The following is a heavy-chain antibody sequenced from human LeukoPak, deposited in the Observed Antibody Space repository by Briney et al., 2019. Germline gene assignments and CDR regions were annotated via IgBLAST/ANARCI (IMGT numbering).Heavy chain of an antibody. J-gene: IGHJ4*02. D-gene: IGHD5-18*01. V-gene: IGHV3-7*01. Sequence: GSLRLSCAVSGLTFSSSWMDWVRQAPGEGLEWVASINPDGNKKYSADSVKGRFTISRDNAENSLYLQMNSLRVEDTAFYYCARDLAYSRLDYWGQGMLVTVSS. CDR2: INPDGNKK. CDR1: GLTFSSSW. CDR3: ARDLAYSRLDY.